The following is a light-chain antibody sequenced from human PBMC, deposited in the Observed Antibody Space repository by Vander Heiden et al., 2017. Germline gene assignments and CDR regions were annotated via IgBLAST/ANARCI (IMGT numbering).Light chain of an antibody. CDR2: DNP. Sequence: QSVLTQPPSVSGAPGQRVTISCTGSSSNIGAGYDVHWYQQLPGTAPKLLIYDNPNPPPGVPDRFSGSKSGTSASLAITGLQAEDEADYYCQSYDSSLSGWVFGGGTKLTVL. J-gene: IGLJ3*02. CDR1: SSNIGAGYD. V-gene: IGLV1-40*01. CDR3: QSYDSSLSGWV.